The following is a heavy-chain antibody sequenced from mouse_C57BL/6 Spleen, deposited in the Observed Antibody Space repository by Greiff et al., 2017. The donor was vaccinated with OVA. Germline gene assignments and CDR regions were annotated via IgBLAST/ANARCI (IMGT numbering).Heavy chain of an antibody. J-gene: IGHJ2*01. CDR3: ARSLDPGYLDY. CDR1: GYTFTSYW. Sequence: QVQLQQSGAELVKPGASVKLSCKASGYTFTSYWMHWVKQRPGRGLEWIGTIDPNSGGTKYNEKFKSKATLTADKPSSTAYMQLSSLTSEDSAVYYCARSLDPGYLDYWGQGTTLTVSS. V-gene: IGHV1-72*01. CDR2: IDPNSGGT.